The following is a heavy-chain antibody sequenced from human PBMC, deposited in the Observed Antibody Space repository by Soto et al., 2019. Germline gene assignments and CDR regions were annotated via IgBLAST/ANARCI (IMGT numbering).Heavy chain of an antibody. J-gene: IGHJ4*02. CDR3: ARHSPDFDWLSQFDY. CDR2: IFYFGST. D-gene: IGHD3-9*01. Sequence: PSETLSLTCTVSGGSISSYYWSRIRQTPGKGLEWIGYIFYFGSTNYNPSLKSRVTLSIDTSKNQLSLKLSSVTAADTAVYYCARHSPDFDWLSQFDYWGQGTLVTVSS. V-gene: IGHV4-59*08. CDR1: GGSISSYY.